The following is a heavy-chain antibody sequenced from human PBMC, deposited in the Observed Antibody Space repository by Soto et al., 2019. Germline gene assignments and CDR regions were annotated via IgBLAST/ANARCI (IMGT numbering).Heavy chain of an antibody. D-gene: IGHD1-20*01. CDR1: GFTLRNYA. Sequence: GGSLRLSCEASGFTLRNYAMTWVRQAPGKGLEWVSLISANDVGTYYAESVKTRFTISTDQSRNTVYLQMDSLRADDTAIYYCAKAKNDYNWDNRPPFDYWGQGTLVTVS. CDR3: AKAKNDYNWDNRPPFDY. J-gene: IGHJ4*02. CDR2: ISANDVGT. V-gene: IGHV3-23*01.